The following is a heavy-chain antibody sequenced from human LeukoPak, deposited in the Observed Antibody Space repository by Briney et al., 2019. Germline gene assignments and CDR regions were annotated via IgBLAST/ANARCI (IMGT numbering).Heavy chain of an antibody. CDR2: FDVIDSET. CDR3: AAGRPYSLLDY. CDR1: GSSLSELS. J-gene: IGHJ4*02. V-gene: IGHV1-24*01. D-gene: IGHD5-18*01. Sequence: GASVKVSCTVSGSSLSELSLYWVRQAPGKGLEWMRGFDVIDSETFYAQKFQGRVTMTEDSSTDTAYMELRSLTSDDTALYYCAAGRPYSLLDYWGQGTLVTVSS.